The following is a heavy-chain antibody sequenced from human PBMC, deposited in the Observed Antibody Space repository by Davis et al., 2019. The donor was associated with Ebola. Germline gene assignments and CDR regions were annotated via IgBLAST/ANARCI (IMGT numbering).Heavy chain of an antibody. CDR2: IKQDGSEK. V-gene: IGHV3-7*01. CDR3: ARRLLISSRGGMDV. Sequence: PGGSLRLSCAASGFTFSYSWMSWVRQAPGKGLEWVANIKQDGSEKYYVDSVKGRFTVSRDDAQSSLFLQMSSLRDEDTAVYYCARRLLISSRGGMDVWGQGTTVTVSS. CDR1: GFTFSYSW. D-gene: IGHD1-26*01. J-gene: IGHJ6*02.